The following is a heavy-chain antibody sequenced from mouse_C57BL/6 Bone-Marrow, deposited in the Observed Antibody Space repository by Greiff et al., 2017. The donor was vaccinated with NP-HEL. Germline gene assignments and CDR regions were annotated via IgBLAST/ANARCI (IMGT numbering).Heavy chain of an antibody. CDR2: INPYNGGT. D-gene: IGHD2-2*01. V-gene: IGHV1-19*01. CDR3: ARGWLPTWYFDY. Sequence: EIQLQQSGPVLVKPGASVKMSCKASGYTFTDYYMNWVKQSHGKSLEWIGVINPYNGGTSYNQKFKGKATLTVDKSSSTAYMALNSLTSEDSAVYYCARGWLPTWYFDYWGQGTTLTVSS. CDR1: GYTFTDYY. J-gene: IGHJ2*01.